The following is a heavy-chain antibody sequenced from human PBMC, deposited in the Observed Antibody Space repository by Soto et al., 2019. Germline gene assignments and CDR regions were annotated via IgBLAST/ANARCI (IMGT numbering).Heavy chain of an antibody. J-gene: IGHJ4*02. D-gene: IGHD2-21*02. CDR3: ARVTSSGPVTAIDF. Sequence: SETLSLTCAVYGGSFSGHYWTWIRQPPVRGLEWIGEINHSGSTKYNPSLKSRVTISVDTSKNQFSLKLSSVTAADTAVYYCARVTSSGPVTAIDFWGQGTPVTVS. CDR1: GGSFSGHY. V-gene: IGHV4-34*01. CDR2: INHSGST.